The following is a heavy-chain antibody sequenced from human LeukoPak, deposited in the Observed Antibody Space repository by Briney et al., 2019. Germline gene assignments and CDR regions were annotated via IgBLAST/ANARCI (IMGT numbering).Heavy chain of an antibody. CDR2: IKQDGSEK. CDR1: GFSFSNHY. V-gene: IGHV3-7*01. CDR3: AKGAFRDQVQGYYYMDV. Sequence: GGSLRLSCAAAGFSFSNHYMRWIRQAPGKGLEWVANIKQDGSEKYYVDSVKGRFIISRDNAKNSLYLQMNSLRAEDTAVYYCAKGAFRDQVQGYYYMDVWGKGTTVTVSS. D-gene: IGHD3-10*01. J-gene: IGHJ6*03.